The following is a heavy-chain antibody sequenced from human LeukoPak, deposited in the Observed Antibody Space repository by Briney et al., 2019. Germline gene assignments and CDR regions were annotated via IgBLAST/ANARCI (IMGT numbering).Heavy chain of an antibody. CDR2: IYHSGNT. V-gene: IGHV4-4*02. J-gene: IGHJ3*01. CDR3: ARDLAVTTSSFDV. CDR1: GDSISISHW. D-gene: IGHD4-17*01. Sequence: SGTLSLTCAVSGDSISISHWWSWVRQTPGRGLEWIGEIYHSGNTVYNPSFKSRVTMTVDKSKNQSSLKVNSVTAADTAVYFCARDLAVTTSSFDVWGQGRMVTVSS.